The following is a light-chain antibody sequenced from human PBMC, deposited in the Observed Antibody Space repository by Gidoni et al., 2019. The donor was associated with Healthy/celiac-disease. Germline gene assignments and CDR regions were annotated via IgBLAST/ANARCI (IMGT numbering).Light chain of an antibody. CDR2: AAS. CDR1: QGISSY. J-gene: IGKJ5*01. Sequence: AIRMTPSPSSFSASTVDRVTITCRASQGISSYLAWYQQKPGKAPKLLIYAASTLQSGVPSRFSGSGAGTDFTLTISGLQSEDFATYYCQQYYSYPITFGQGTRLEIK. V-gene: IGKV1-8*01. CDR3: QQYYSYPIT.